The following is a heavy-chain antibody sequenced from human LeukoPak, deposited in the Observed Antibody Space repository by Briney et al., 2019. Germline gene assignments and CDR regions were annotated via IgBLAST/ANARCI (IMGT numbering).Heavy chain of an antibody. CDR1: GGSISSYY. D-gene: IGHD2-15*01. CDR2: IYYSGST. CDR3: ARDIGYCSGGSCSKSYYYYGMDV. Sequence: PSETLSLTCTVSGGSISSYYWSWIRQPPGKGLEWIGYIYYSGSTYYNPSLKSRVTISVDTSKNQFSLKLSSVTAADTAVYYCARDIGYCSGGSCSKSYYYYGMDVWGQGTTVTVSS. J-gene: IGHJ6*02. V-gene: IGHV4-59*06.